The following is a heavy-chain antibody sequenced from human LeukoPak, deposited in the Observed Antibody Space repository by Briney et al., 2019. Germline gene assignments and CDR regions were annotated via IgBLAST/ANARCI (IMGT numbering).Heavy chain of an antibody. CDR3: ARSNTTHYDFWSGYYIDAFDI. D-gene: IGHD3-3*01. CDR2: IYHSGST. V-gene: IGHV4-4*02. J-gene: IGHJ3*02. CDR1: GGSISSSNW. Sequence: SETLSLTCGVSGGSISSSNWWNWVRQPPGKGLEWIGDIYHSGSTNHNPSLKSRVTISVDKSKNQFSLKLSSVTAADTAVYYCARSNTTHYDFWSGYYIDAFDIWGQGTMVTVSS.